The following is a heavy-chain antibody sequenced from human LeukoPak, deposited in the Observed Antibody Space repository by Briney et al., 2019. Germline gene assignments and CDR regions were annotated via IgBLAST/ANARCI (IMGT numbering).Heavy chain of an antibody. CDR3: ATVTAFLQWRLDV. CDR2: IKSNSDGGTA. CDR1: GFTFSNVG. Sequence: GGSLRLSCTASGFTFSNVGMSWVCQAPGKGLEWVGRIKSNSDGGTAEYGAPVKGRFTISRDDSKNTLYLQVNSLKTEDTAVYHCATVTAFLQWRLDVWGQGTTVTVSS. D-gene: IGHD6-19*01. J-gene: IGHJ6*02. V-gene: IGHV3-15*01.